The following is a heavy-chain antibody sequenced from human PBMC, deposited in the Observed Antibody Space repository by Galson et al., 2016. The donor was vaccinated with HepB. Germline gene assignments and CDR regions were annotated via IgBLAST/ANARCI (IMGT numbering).Heavy chain of an antibody. CDR1: GGSISDDY. Sequence: SETLSLTCTVSGGSISDDYWTWIRQPAGKGLQWIGRIYTGGTTNYNPSLRSRITLSLDTSKNQISLELTSVTATDTGVNYCARGTWDPTRHRTTATWGTDWFDPWGQGTLVTVSS. D-gene: IGHD2-21*02. CDR3: ARGTWDPTRHRTTATWGTDWFDP. V-gene: IGHV4-4*07. CDR2: IYTGGTT. J-gene: IGHJ5*02.